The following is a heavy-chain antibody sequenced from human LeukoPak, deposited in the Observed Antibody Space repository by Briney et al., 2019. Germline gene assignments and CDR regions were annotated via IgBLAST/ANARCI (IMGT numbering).Heavy chain of an antibody. V-gene: IGHV3-23*01. CDR2: ISGSGGST. D-gene: IGHD6-19*01. J-gene: IGHJ4*02. CDR3: AKPVGHSSGWYYFDY. CDR1: GFTFSSYA. Sequence: GGSLRLSCAASGFTFSSYAMSWVRQAPGKGLEWVSAISGSGGSTYYADSVKGRFTISRDNSKNTLYLQMNSLRAEDTAVYYCAKPVGHSSGWYYFDYWGQGTLVTVSS.